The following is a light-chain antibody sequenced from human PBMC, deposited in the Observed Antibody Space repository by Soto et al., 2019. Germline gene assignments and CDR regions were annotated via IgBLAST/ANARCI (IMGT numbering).Light chain of an antibody. V-gene: IGKV3-15*01. CDR2: GAS. Sequence: EIVMTQSPATLSVSPGERGTLSCRASQSVSSNLAWYQQKPGQAPRLLIYGASTRATGSPARFSGSRSGTEFTLTISSLQSEDFAVYYCQQYNNWPWTFGQGTKVEIK. J-gene: IGKJ1*01. CDR1: QSVSSN. CDR3: QQYNNWPWT.